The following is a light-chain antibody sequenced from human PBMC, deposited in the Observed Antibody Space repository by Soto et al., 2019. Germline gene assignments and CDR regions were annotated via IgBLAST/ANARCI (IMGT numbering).Light chain of an antibody. CDR2: AAS. Sequence: DIQMTQSPSSLSASVEARVLITCRASQSISSYLAWYQQKPGKAPKFMIYAASTLQSGVPSRFSGSGSGTDCTLTISRLEPEDVAVYFCQQYSSSPMTFGQGTKVDIK. CDR1: QSISSY. CDR3: QQYSSSPMT. J-gene: IGKJ1*01. V-gene: IGKV1-9*01.